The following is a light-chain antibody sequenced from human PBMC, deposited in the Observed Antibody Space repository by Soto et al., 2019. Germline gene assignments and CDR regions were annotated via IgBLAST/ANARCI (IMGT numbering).Light chain of an antibody. J-gene: IGLJ2*01. CDR2: EDN. V-gene: IGLV6-57*01. CDR3: QSYDNLHQV. Sequence: NFMLTQPHSVSESPGKTVTISCTRTSGSIAGSYVQWYQQRPGSSPTTVIYEDNKRPSGVPGRFSGSIDSSSNSASLTISGMTTEDEADYYCQSYDNLHQVFGGGTKLTVL. CDR1: SGSIAGSY.